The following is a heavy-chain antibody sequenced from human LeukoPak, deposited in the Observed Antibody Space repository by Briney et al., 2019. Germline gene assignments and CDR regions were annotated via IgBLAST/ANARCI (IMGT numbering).Heavy chain of an antibody. D-gene: IGHD3-10*01. J-gene: IGHJ4*02. CDR3: SQEDYYGSGSYLGG. Sequence: GGSLRLSCAASGFTFSSYGMHWVRQVPGKGLEWVAVVSYDGSNKFYTDSMKGRFTISRDNSKNTLYLQMNSLRTEDTAIYYCSQEDYYGSGSYLGGWGQGTLVTVSS. V-gene: IGHV3-30*18. CDR2: VSYDGSNK. CDR1: GFTFSSYG.